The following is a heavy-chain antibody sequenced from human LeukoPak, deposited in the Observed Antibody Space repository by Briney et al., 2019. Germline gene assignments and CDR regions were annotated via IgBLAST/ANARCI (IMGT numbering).Heavy chain of an antibody. J-gene: IGHJ4*02. CDR1: GFTVSSNY. D-gene: IGHD2-8*01. CDR3: ARGYCTNNSCFPGDY. V-gene: IGHV3-53*01. CDR2: IYSGGST. Sequence: GGSLRLSCAASGFTVSSNYMNWVRQAPGKGLEWVSVIYSGGSTYYADSVKGRFTIPRDNSKNTLYLQINSLRVEDTAVYYCARGYCTNNSCFPGDYWGQGTLVTVSS.